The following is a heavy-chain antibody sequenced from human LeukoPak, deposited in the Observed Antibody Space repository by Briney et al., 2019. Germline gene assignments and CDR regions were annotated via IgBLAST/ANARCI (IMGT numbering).Heavy chain of an antibody. V-gene: IGHV1-18*01. D-gene: IGHD6-19*01. CDR1: GYTFTSYG. J-gene: IGHJ3*02. CDR2: IGAYNGNT. CDR3: ARDSSSGLYGAFDI. Sequence: ASVKVSCKASGYTFTSYGISWVRQAPGQGLEWMGWIGAYNGNTNYAQKLQGRVTMTTDTSTSTAYMELRSLRSDDTAVYYCARDSSSGLYGAFDIWGQGTMVTVSS.